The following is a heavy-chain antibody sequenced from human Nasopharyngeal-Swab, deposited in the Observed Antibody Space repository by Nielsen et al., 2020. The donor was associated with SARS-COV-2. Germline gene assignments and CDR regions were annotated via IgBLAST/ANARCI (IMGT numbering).Heavy chain of an antibody. Sequence: GESLKISCTASGFTFGDYAMSWVRQAPGKGLEWVGFIRSKAYGGTTEYAASVKGRFTISRDDSKSIAYLQMNSLKTEDTAVYYCTRGPPYDSSGYYYSHYYYYYMDVWGKGTTVTVSS. J-gene: IGHJ6*03. V-gene: IGHV3-49*04. D-gene: IGHD3-22*01. CDR1: GFTFGDYA. CDR3: TRGPPYDSSGYYYSHYYYYYMDV. CDR2: IRSKAYGGTT.